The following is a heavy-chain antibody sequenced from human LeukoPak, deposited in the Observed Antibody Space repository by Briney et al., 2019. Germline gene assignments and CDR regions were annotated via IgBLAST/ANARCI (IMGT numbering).Heavy chain of an antibody. D-gene: IGHD6-19*01. CDR3: AKDQSFYSNGYGYFDY. CDR1: GFTFSSFG. Sequence: GGSLRLSCAASGFTFSSFGIHWVRQAPGKGLEGVAFIRYDGSNKYYADSVKGRFTISRDNSKNTLYLQMNSLRAEDTAVYYCAKDQSFYSNGYGYFDYWGQGTLVTVSS. J-gene: IGHJ4*02. V-gene: IGHV3-30*02. CDR2: IRYDGSNK.